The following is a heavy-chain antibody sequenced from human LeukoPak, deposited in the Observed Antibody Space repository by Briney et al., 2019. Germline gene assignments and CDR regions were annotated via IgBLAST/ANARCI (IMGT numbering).Heavy chain of an antibody. CDR1: GFTFSSYG. D-gene: IGHD3-3*01. CDR2: IWYDGSNK. V-gene: IGHV3-33*01. Sequence: PGGSLRLSCAASGFTFSSYGMHWVRQAPGKGLEWVAVIWYDGSNKYYADPVKGRFTISRDNSKNTLYLQMNSLRAEDTAVYYCARDRRYDFWSGYFFSHWGQGTLVTVSS. J-gene: IGHJ4*02. CDR3: ARDRRYDFWSGYFFSH.